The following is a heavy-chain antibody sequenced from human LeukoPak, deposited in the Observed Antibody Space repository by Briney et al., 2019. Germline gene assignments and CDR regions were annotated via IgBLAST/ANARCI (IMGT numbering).Heavy chain of an antibody. D-gene: IGHD3-9*01. CDR1: GYTFTSYD. J-gene: IGHJ3*02. CDR3: ARAWTGYYDILTGYSYDAFDI. CDR2: MNPNSGNT. Sequence: ASVKVSCKASGYTFTSYDINWVRQATGQGLEWMGWMNPNSGNTGYAQKFQGRVTMTRNTSISTAYMELSSLRSEDTAVYYCARAWTGYYDILTGYSYDAFDIWGQGTMVTVSS. V-gene: IGHV1-8*01.